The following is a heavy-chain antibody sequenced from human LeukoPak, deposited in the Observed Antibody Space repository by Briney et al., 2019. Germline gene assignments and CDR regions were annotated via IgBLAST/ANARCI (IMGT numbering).Heavy chain of an antibody. CDR3: ARSERDGSGRFYFDY. V-gene: IGHV4-59*01. D-gene: IGHD3-10*01. CDR1: GDSISRFY. CDR2: IYNSGST. J-gene: IGHJ4*02. Sequence: SEPLSLTCTVSGDSISRFYGSWIRQPPGRAVEWIGYIYNSGSTKYNPSLTNHTPSLKGRVTISVATSNNHSSRKLSSVTAADTAVYYCARSERDGSGRFYFDYWGQGTLVSVSS.